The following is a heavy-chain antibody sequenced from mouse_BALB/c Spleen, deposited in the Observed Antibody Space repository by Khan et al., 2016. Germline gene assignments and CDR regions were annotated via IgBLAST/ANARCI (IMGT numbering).Heavy chain of an antibody. CDR2: INTETGEP. CDR3: ARVGNYLYYYTVHY. D-gene: IGHD2-1*01. V-gene: IGHV9-2-1*01. Sequence: QIQLVQSGPELKKPGETVKISCKASGYTFTDYSMHWVKQAPGKGLKWMGWINTETGEPTYADDFKGRFAFSLETSASTANLQINNLKNEDTASYFCARVGNYLYYYTVHYLDQATSVTVSS. J-gene: IGHJ4*01. CDR1: GYTFTDYS.